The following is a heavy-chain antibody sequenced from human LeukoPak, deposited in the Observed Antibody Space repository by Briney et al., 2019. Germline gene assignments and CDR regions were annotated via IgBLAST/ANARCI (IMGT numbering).Heavy chain of an antibody. CDR2: IYYSGST. CDR1: GGSISSYY. D-gene: IGHD2/OR15-2a*01. V-gene: IGHV4-59*01. Sequence: SETRSLTCTVSGGSISSYYWSWIRQPPGKGLEWIGYIYYSGSTNYNPSLKSRVTISVDTSKNQFSLKLSSVTAADTAVYYCARDIIGWFDPWGQGSLVTVSS. CDR3: ARDIIGWFDP. J-gene: IGHJ5*02.